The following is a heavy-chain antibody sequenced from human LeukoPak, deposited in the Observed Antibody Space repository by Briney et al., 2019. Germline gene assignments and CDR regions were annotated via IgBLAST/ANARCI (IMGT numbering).Heavy chain of an antibody. D-gene: IGHD3-9*01. Sequence: ASVKVSCKASGYTFTGYGISWVRQAPGQGLEWMGWISAYNGNTNYAQKLQGRVTMTTDTSTSTAYMELRSLRSDDTAVYYCARAYYDILTGYYSNVDYWGQGTLVTVSS. V-gene: IGHV1-18*01. J-gene: IGHJ4*02. CDR2: ISAYNGNT. CDR1: GYTFTGYG. CDR3: ARAYYDILTGYYSNVDY.